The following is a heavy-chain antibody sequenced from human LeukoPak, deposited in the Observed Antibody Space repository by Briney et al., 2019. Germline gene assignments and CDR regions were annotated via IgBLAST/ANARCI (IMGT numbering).Heavy chain of an antibody. CDR3: AKPDYYDSSGYSPYLDY. Sequence: SQTLSLTCAISGDSVSSNSAAWNWIRQSPSRGLEWLGRTYYRSKWYNDYAVSVKSRITINPDTSKNQFSLQLNSVTPEDTAVYYCAKPDYYDSSGYSPYLDYWGQGTLVTVSS. CDR1: GDSVSSNSAA. D-gene: IGHD3-22*01. CDR2: TYYRSKWYN. J-gene: IGHJ4*02. V-gene: IGHV6-1*01.